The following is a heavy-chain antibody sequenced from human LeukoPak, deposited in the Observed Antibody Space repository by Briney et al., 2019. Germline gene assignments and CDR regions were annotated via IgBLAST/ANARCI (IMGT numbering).Heavy chain of an antibody. V-gene: IGHV3-30-3*01. CDR1: GFTFSSYA. Sequence: GRSLRLSCAASGFTFSSYAMHWVRQAPGKGLEWVAVISYDGSNKYYADSVKGRFTISRDNSKNTLYLQMNSLRAEDTAVYYCAKAIEMATIFDAFDIWGQGTMVTVSS. D-gene: IGHD5-12*01. CDR3: AKAIEMATIFDAFDI. CDR2: ISYDGSNK. J-gene: IGHJ3*02.